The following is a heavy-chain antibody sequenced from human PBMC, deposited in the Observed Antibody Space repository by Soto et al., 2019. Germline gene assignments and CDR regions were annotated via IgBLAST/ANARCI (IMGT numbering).Heavy chain of an antibody. J-gene: IGHJ4*02. CDR1: GASMTNYY. Sequence: SETLSLTCTVSGASMTNYYGSWSRQPPGKGLEHIGYVFYTGSTNYSPSLQSRVTISVDTSNNQFSLKLTSVTTADTAIYYCARSGHAFGGVVWGRGILVTVSS. V-gene: IGHV4-59*01. CDR3: ARSGHAFGGVV. CDR2: VFYTGST. D-gene: IGHD3-16*01.